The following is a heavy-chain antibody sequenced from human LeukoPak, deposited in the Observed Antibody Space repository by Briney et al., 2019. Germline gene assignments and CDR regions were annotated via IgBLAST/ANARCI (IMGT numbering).Heavy chain of an antibody. D-gene: IGHD4-17*01. CDR1: DYTFTNYG. CDR2: ISTHDGHT. J-gene: IGHJ6*02. CDR3: ARPDSATVTTRKYRTYYYYYGMDV. Sequence: ASVKVSCKASDYTFTNYGITWVRQAPGQGLEWMGWISTHDGHTICAQDLQGRVTMTTDTSTTTAYMELRRLKSDDTAVYYCARPDSATVTTRKYRTYYYYYGMDVWGQGTTVTVSS. V-gene: IGHV1-18*01.